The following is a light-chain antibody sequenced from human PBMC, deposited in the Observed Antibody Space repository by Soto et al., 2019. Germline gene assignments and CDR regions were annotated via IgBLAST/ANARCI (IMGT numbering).Light chain of an antibody. CDR1: TSDIGSYNY. CDR3: SSYTGSSTYV. J-gene: IGLJ1*01. CDR2: DVS. Sequence: QSALTQPASVSGSPGQSITITCTGTTSDIGSYNYVSWYLQDPGKAPKLIIYDVSYRPSGVSNRFSGSKSGNTASLTISALQAEDEVDYYYSSYTGSSTYVFGTGTQLTVL. V-gene: IGLV2-14*01.